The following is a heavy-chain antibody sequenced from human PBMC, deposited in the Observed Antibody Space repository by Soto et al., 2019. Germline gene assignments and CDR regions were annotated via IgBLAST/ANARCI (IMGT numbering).Heavy chain of an antibody. J-gene: IGHJ4*02. Sequence: EVQVLESGGGLVQPGGSLRLSCADSGFTFSSYAVSWVRQAPGKGLEWVSSISGSGGGTYYADSVKGRFTFSRDNSKNTLYLQMNRQRAEDTAVYYCAKFGMATTKRSPPYYIDYWGQGALVTVSS. CDR2: ISGSGGGT. V-gene: IGHV3-23*01. D-gene: IGHD1-1*01. CDR1: GFTFSSYA. CDR3: AKFGMATTKRSPPYYIDY.